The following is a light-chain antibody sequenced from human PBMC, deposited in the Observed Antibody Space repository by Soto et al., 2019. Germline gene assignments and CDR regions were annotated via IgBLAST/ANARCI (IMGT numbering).Light chain of an antibody. J-gene: IGKJ1*01. Sequence: EIVLTQSPGTLSLSPGERATLSCRASQSVSSSYLAWYQQKPGQAPRLLIYGASSRATGIPDRFSGSGSGTDFTVTISRLEPEDFAEYYCQQYGSSPVAFGQGTKVEIK. CDR3: QQYGSSPVA. V-gene: IGKV3-20*01. CDR2: GAS. CDR1: QSVSSSY.